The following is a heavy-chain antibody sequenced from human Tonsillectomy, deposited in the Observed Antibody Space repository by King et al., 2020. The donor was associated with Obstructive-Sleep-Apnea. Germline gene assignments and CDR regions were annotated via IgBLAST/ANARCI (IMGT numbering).Heavy chain of an antibody. CDR1: GFTFSNAW. CDR3: TTHEGVWFGELRAWFDP. CDR2: IKSKTDGGTT. D-gene: IGHD3-10*01. V-gene: IGHV3-15*01. Sequence: VQLVESGGGLVKPGGSLRLSCAASGFTFSNAWMSWVRQAPGKGLEWVGRIKSKTDGGTTDYAAPVKGRFTISRDDSKNTLYLQMNSLKTEDTDVYYCTTHEGVWFGELRAWFDPWGQGTLVTVSS. J-gene: IGHJ5*02.